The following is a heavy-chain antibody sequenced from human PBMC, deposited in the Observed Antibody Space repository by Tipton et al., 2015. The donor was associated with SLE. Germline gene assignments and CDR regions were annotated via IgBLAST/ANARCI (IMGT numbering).Heavy chain of an antibody. CDR1: GYDFTSLW. V-gene: IGHV5-51*03. CDR3: SKLTGGGSAFEI. J-gene: IGHJ3*02. CDR2: IFPGDSDI. D-gene: IGHD7-27*01. Sequence: QLVQSGAEVKKPGESLKISCQASGYDFTSLWIAWVRQLSGKGLEWMGLIFPGDSDIRYSPSFQGQVTISADESISTAYLQWSSLKASDTAIYYCSKLTGGGSAFEIWGQGTRVTVSS.